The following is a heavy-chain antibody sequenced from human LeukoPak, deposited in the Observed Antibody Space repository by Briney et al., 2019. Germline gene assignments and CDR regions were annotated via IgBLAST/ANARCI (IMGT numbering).Heavy chain of an antibody. CDR1: GYTFTSYD. Sequence: ASVKVSCKASGYTFTSYDINWVRQATGQGLEWMGWMNPNSGNTGYAPKFQGRVTITRNTSISTAYMELSSLRSKDTAVYYCARKGPANYYYYYMDVWGKGTTVTVSS. CDR3: ARKGPANYYYYYMDV. CDR2: MNPNSGNT. J-gene: IGHJ6*03. V-gene: IGHV1-8*01. D-gene: IGHD2-2*01.